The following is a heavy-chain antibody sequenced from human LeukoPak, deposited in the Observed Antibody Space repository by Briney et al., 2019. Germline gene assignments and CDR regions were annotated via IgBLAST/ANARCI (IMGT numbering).Heavy chain of an antibody. J-gene: IGHJ4*02. D-gene: IGHD2-2*01. Sequence: GRSLRLSCAASGFAFSSYGMHWVRQAPGKGLEWVAFIRYDGSNKCYADSVKGRFTISRDNSKNTLYLQMNSLRAEDTAVYYCAKDAGYCSSTSCFYFDYWGQGTLVTVSS. CDR1: GFAFSSYG. CDR3: AKDAGYCSSTSCFYFDY. V-gene: IGHV3-30*02. CDR2: IRYDGSNK.